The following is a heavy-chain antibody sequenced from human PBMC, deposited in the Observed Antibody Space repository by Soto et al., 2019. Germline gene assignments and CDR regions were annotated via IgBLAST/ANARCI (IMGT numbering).Heavy chain of an antibody. J-gene: IGHJ4*02. CDR1: GYTLTELS. D-gene: IGHD3-22*01. CDR2: FDPEDGET. CDR3: ATVTYYYDSSGYSYFDY. Sequence: ASVKVSCKVSGYTLTELSMHWVRQAPGKGLEWMGGFDPEDGETIYAQKFQGRVTMTEDTSTDTAYMELSSLRSEDTAVYYCATVTYYYDSSGYSYFDYWGQGTLVTVSS. V-gene: IGHV1-24*01.